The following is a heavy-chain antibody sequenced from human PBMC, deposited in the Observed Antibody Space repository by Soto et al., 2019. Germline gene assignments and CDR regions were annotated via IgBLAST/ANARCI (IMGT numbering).Heavy chain of an antibody. V-gene: IGHV1-18*01. Sequence: QVPLVQSGAEVKKPGASVKVSCKASGYTFTNYGINWVRQAPGQGLEWLGWVSAYNGERRYAQRVQARVIMTTDTSTTTAYKELRSLRSDDTAVYYCSRGTSIPASGDYWGQGTLVTVSS. J-gene: IGHJ4*01. CDR1: GYTFTNYG. CDR3: SRGTSIPASGDY. CDR2: VSAYNGER. D-gene: IGHD6-6*01.